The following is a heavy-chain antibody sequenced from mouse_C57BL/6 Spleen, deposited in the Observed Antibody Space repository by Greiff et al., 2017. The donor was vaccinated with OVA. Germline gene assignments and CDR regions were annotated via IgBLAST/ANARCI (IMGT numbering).Heavy chain of an antibody. D-gene: IGHD2-3*01. J-gene: IGHJ2*01. V-gene: IGHV5-17*01. CDR2: ISSGSSTI. CDR1: GFTFSDYG. Sequence: EVQGVESGGGLVKPGGSLTLSCAASGFTFSDYGMHWVRQAPEKGLEWVAYISSGSSTIYYADTVKGRFTISRDNAKNTLFLQMTSLRSEDTAMYYCARVDGYYYFYYWGQGTTLTVSS. CDR3: ARVDGYYYFYY.